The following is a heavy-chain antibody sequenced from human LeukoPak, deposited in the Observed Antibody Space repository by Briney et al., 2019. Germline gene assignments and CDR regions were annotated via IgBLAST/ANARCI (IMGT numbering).Heavy chain of an antibody. CDR1: GGSISNNDYF. CDR3: ARRVPGRSGNRFDP. D-gene: IGHD2-2*01. V-gene: IGHV4-39*01. J-gene: IGHJ5*02. CDR2: MNYGGST. Sequence: SETLSLTCTVSGGSISNNDYFWVWIRQPPGKGLEWIGSMNYGGSTHDNPSLKSRVTISVDTSKNQVSLKLSSVTAADTAVYYCARRVPGRSGNRFDPWGQGTLVTVSS.